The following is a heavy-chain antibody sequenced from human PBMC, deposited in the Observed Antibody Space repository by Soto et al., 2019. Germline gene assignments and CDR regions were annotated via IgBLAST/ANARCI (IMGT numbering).Heavy chain of an antibody. CDR2: IGGYKGNT. D-gene: IGHD5-18*01. J-gene: IGHJ4*02. V-gene: IGHV1-18*01. CDR3: APHTLDTGMPSGY. CDR1: GYTFTNYG. Sequence: QVQLVQSGAEVREPGASVKVSCKASGYTFTNYGVSWVRQAPGQGLEWMGWIGGYKGNTNYAQKLPGRVTLTTDTSTSTAYMELRSLRSDDTAVYYCAPHTLDTGMPSGYWGQGTLVTVS.